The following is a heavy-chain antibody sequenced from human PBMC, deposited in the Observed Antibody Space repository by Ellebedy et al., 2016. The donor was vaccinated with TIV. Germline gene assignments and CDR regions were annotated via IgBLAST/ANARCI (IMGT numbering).Heavy chain of an antibody. V-gene: IGHV1-2*06. J-gene: IGHJ4*02. CDR2: INPDRGDT. CDR3: ARGLGWLQRDSDY. CDR1: GYTFTGYY. Sequence: AASVKVSCKASGYTFTGYYIHWVRQAPGEGLEWMGRINPDRGDTDYAQKFQGRVTMTRDTSISTAYMGMSRLRSDDTAVYFCARGLGWLQRDSDYWGQGTLVTVSS. D-gene: IGHD5-24*01.